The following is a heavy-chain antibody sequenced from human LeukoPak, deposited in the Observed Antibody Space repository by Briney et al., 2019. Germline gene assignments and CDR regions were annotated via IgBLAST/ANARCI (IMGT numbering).Heavy chain of an antibody. D-gene: IGHD2-2*01. J-gene: IGHJ3*02. V-gene: IGHV4-31*03. CDR1: GVSVSDGRYY. Sequence: KPSETLSLTCNVSGVSVSDGRYYWTWIRQHRGKGLEWIGYKYYSGSAKYNPSLKSRLTISVDTSKNQFSLQLTSVTAADTATYYCATPYCSSISCLDVFSMWGQGTRVTVSS. CDR3: ATPYCSSISCLDVFSM. CDR2: KYYSGSA.